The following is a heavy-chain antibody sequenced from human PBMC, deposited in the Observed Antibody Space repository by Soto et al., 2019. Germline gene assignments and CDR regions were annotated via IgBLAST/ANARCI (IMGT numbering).Heavy chain of an antibody. J-gene: IGHJ4*02. CDR1: GGSSSSDY. Sequence: SETLSLTCSVSGGSSSSDYWSWIRQPPGKGLEWIGYIYYSGSTNYNPSLKSRVTISVDTSKNQFSLKLSSVTAADTAVYYCATAGRQSPNFDYWGQGTLVTGSS. CDR3: ATAGRQSPNFDY. CDR2: IYYSGST. V-gene: IGHV4-59*08.